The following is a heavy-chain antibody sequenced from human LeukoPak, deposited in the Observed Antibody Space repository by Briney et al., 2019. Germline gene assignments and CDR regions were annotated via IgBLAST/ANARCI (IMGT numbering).Heavy chain of an antibody. CDR3: ARDGYSGSYYRLYYFFMDV. V-gene: IGHV3-30*03. Sequence: PGGSLRLSCAASVFTLSSYSMNWVRQAPGKGLEWEAIISYDGSNEYYADSVKGRFTISRDNSENTLYLQMNSLRGEDTAVYYCARDGYSGSYYRLYYFFMDVWGKGTTVTVSS. CDR2: ISYDGSNE. D-gene: IGHD1-26*01. J-gene: IGHJ6*03. CDR1: VFTLSSYS.